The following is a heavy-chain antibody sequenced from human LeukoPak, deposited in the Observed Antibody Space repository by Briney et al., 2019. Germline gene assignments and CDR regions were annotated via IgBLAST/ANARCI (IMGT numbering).Heavy chain of an antibody. J-gene: IGHJ4*02. CDR1: GFTFSSYT. Sequence: GGSLRLSCAASGFTFSSYTLNWVRQAPGKGLEWIPSISSTSDYIYYADSVKGRFTISRDNAKNSLYLQMNSLRAEDTAVYYCARGEYGSGSYHIDYWGQGTLVTVSS. V-gene: IGHV3-21*01. CDR2: ISSTSDYI. CDR3: ARGEYGSGSYHIDY. D-gene: IGHD3-10*01.